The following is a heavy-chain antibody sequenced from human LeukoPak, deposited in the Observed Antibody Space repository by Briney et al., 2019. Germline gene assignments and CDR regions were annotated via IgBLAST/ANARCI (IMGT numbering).Heavy chain of an antibody. Sequence: GGSLRLSCAASGSTFSIYGMHWVRQAPGKGLEWVAFIRYDGSYKYYADSVKGRFTISRDNSKNTLFLQMNRLRPEDTALYYGGKDVVGGYYSWGGDYWGQGTLVTVSS. CDR1: GSTFSIYG. D-gene: IGHD2-15*01. V-gene: IGHV3-30*02. CDR2: IRYDGSYK. CDR3: GKDVVGGYYSWGGDY. J-gene: IGHJ4*02.